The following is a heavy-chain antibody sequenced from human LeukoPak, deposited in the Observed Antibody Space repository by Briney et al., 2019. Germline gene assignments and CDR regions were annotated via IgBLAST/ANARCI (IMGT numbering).Heavy chain of an antibody. J-gene: IGHJ5*02. CDR2: IKSKTDGGTT. D-gene: IGHD3-10*01. CDR1: GFTFSNAW. Sequence: GGSLRLSCAASGFTFSNAWMSWVRQAPGKGLEWVGRIKSKTDGGTTDYAAPVKGRFTISRDDSKNTLYLQMNSLKTEDTAVYYCTTDSPDQIGEPPPWFDPWGQGTLVTVSS. CDR3: TTDSPDQIGEPPPWFDP. V-gene: IGHV3-15*01.